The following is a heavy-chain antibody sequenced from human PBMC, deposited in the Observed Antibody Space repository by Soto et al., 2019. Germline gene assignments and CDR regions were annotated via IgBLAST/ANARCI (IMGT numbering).Heavy chain of an antibody. Sequence: PSETLSLTCTVSGGSISSYYWSWIRQPPGKGLEWIGYIYYSGSTNYNPSLKSRVTISVDTSKNQFSLKLSSVTAADTAVYYCAMHLYYYDSSGYHITGTGDGMDVWGQGTTVTVSS. D-gene: IGHD3-22*01. J-gene: IGHJ6*02. CDR3: AMHLYYYDSSGYHITGTGDGMDV. CDR1: GGSISSYY. CDR2: IYYSGST. V-gene: IGHV4-59*01.